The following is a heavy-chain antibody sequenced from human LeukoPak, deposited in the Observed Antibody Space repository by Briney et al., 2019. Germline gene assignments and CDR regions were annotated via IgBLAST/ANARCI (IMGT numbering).Heavy chain of an antibody. D-gene: IGHD3-10*01. J-gene: IGHJ4*02. CDR1: GFMFDTYA. V-gene: IGHV3-23*01. CDR3: ARYAVYGSPFFDY. Sequence: GGSLRLSCPASGFMFDTYAMSWVRQAPGQGLEWVSSISDSGGNTYYADSVKGRFTISRDNSKNTLYLQMNSLRTEDTAIYYCARYAVYGSPFFDYWGQGTLVSVSS. CDR2: ISDSGGNT.